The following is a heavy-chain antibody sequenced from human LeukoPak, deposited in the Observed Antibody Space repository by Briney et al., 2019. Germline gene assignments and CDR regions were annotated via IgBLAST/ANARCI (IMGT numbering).Heavy chain of an antibody. Sequence: GGSLRLSCAASGFIFSSHWMSWVRQAPGKGLEWVANIRQDGSEKYYADSVKGRFTISRDNAKNSLYLQMNSLRAEDMALYYCAKSYGSGTFDAFDIWGQGTMVTVSS. CDR2: IRQDGSEK. V-gene: IGHV3-7*03. D-gene: IGHD3-10*01. CDR3: AKSYGSGTFDAFDI. J-gene: IGHJ3*02. CDR1: GFIFSSHW.